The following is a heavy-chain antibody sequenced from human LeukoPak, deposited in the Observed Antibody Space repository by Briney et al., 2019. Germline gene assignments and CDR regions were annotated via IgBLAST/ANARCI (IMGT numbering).Heavy chain of an antibody. CDR2: IYPGDSDT. CDR1: GYSFTSYW. J-gene: IGHJ5*02. Sequence: GESPKISCKGSGYSFTSYWIGWVRQMPGKGLEWMGIIYPGDSDTRYSPSFQGQVTISADKSISTAYLQWSSLKASDTAMYYCARRSLITFGGVIGYDNWFDPWGQGTLVTVSS. V-gene: IGHV5-51*01. CDR3: ARRSLITFGGVIGYDNWFDP. D-gene: IGHD3-16*02.